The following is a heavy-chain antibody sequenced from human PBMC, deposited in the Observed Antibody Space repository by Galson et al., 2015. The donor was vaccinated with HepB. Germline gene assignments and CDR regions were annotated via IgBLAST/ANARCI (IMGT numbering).Heavy chain of an antibody. CDR1: GYSFNSYY. D-gene: IGHD3-22*01. V-gene: IGHV1-46*02. Sequence: SAKVSCKASGYSFNSYYIHWVRQAPGQGPEWMGIINPSGGSTSYAQKFQGRVTMTRDTSTSTVYMDLSSLRSEDTAVYYCASAHYYDSSGYAFDIWGQGTMVTVSS. J-gene: IGHJ3*02. CDR3: ASAHYYDSSGYAFDI. CDR2: INPSGGST.